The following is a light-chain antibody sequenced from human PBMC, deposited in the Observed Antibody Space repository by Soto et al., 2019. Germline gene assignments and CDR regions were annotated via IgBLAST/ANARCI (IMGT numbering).Light chain of an antibody. CDR3: MQPLQTPRT. CDR2: LGS. J-gene: IGKJ1*01. CDR1: QSLLHSNGYNY. Sequence: DIVMTQSPLSLPVTHGEPASISCRSSQSLLHSNGYNYLDWYLQKPGQSPQLLIYLGSNRSSGVPDRFSGSGSGTDFTLKISRVEAEDVGVYYCMQPLQTPRTFGQGTKV. V-gene: IGKV2-28*01.